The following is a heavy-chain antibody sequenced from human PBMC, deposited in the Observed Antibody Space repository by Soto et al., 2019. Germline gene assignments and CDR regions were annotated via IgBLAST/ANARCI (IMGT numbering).Heavy chain of an antibody. CDR3: ARDLGGWPDY. J-gene: IGHJ4*02. Sequence: QVQLVQSGAEVKKPGASVKVSCKASGYTFTSYAMHWVRQAPGQRLEWMGWINAGNGNTKYSQKFQGRVTITRDTAASTAYRELSSLRSEETAVYYCARDLGGWPDYWGQGTLVTVSS. CDR2: INAGNGNT. CDR1: GYTFTSYA. V-gene: IGHV1-3*01. D-gene: IGHD2-15*01.